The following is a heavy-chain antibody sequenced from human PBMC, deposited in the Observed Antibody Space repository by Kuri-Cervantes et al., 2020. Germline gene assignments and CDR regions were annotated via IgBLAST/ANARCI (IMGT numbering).Heavy chain of an antibody. CDR3: AGSSWSHDAFDI. J-gene: IGHJ3*02. D-gene: IGHD6-13*01. CDR1: GFTFSSYA. Sequence: GGSLRLSCAASGFTFSSYAMNWVRQAPGKGLEWVSSISSSSYIYYADSVKGRFTISRDNAKNSLYLQMNSLRAEDTAVYYCAGSSWSHDAFDIWGQGTMVTVSS. CDR2: ISSSSYI. V-gene: IGHV3-21*01.